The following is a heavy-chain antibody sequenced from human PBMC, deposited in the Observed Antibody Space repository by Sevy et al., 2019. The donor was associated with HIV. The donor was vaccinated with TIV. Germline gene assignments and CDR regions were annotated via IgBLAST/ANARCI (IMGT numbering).Heavy chain of an antibody. Sequence: GGALRLSCAASGFTFSSYAMHWVRQAPGKGLEWVAVISYDGSNKYYAVSVKGRFTISRDNSKSTLYLQMNSLRAEDTAVYYCARTPGDSSGGSGYYYGMDVWGQGTTVTVSS. V-gene: IGHV3-30-3*01. CDR3: ARTPGDSSGGSGYYYGMDV. D-gene: IGHD6-19*01. CDR2: ISYDGSNK. CDR1: GFTFSSYA. J-gene: IGHJ6*02.